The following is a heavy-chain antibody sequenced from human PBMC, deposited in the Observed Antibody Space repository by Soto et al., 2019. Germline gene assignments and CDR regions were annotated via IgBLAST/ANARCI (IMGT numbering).Heavy chain of an antibody. D-gene: IGHD5-12*01. CDR1: GFSLSTIGVA. CDR2: IFWDDDE. V-gene: IGHV2-5*02. Sequence: QITLKESGPTLVKPTQTLTLTCTFSGFSLSTIGVAVGWIRQPPGKAPDWLALIFWDDDERYSPSRKSRLTIAKDTSTTQVALTMPNMEPVDTATYYCARWGYSGYDNNHWGQGTLVTVSS. J-gene: IGHJ5*02. CDR3: ARWGYSGYDNNH.